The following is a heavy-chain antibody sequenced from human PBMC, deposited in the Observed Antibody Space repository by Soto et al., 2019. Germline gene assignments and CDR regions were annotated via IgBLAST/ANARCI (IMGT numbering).Heavy chain of an antibody. D-gene: IGHD3-3*01. CDR2: VNPDNGGT. CDR1: GYTFTGNY. CDR3: ARDPRPPSGWLGFWEYGMDV. V-gene: IGHV1-2*02. J-gene: IGHJ6*02. Sequence: VASVKVSCKASGYTFTGNYIHWVRQAPGQGLEWMGWVNPDNGGTTSAEKFQGRVTMTRDTSVTTAYMELYRLTSDDTAVYYCARDPRPPSGWLGFWEYGMDVWGQGTTVTVSS.